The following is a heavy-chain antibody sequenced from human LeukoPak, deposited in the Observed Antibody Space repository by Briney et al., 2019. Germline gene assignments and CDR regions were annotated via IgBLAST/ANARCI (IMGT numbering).Heavy chain of an antibody. J-gene: IGHJ4*02. V-gene: IGHV3-30*18. Sequence: GRSLRLSCAASGFAFSNCGMHWVRQAPGKGLEWVAVITYDGNTKYYLDSVKGRFTISRDNSKNTLYLQMSSLRGEDTAVYYCTKDYGSGWYGGIDYWGQGTLVTVSS. D-gene: IGHD6-19*01. CDR2: ITYDGNTK. CDR3: TKDYGSGWYGGIDY. CDR1: GFAFSNCG.